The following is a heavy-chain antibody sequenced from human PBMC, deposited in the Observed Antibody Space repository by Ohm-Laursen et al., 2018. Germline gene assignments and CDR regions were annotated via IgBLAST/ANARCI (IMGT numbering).Heavy chain of an antibody. CDR3: ARDVAHGGYGFGMDV. CDR2: ISSSGSFI. J-gene: IGHJ6*02. Sequence: SLRLSCAASGFSFSDYFMSWIRQAPGKGLEWLSFISSSGSFIYYADSVKGRFTVSRDNAKNSLFLQMNSLRAEDTAVHYCARDVAHGGYGFGMDVWGQGTTVTVSS. V-gene: IGHV3-11*04. CDR1: GFSFSDYF. D-gene: IGHD5-12*01.